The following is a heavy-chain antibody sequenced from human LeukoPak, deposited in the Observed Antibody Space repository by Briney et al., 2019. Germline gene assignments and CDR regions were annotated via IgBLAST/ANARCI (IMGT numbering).Heavy chain of an antibody. D-gene: IGHD3-10*01. Sequence: GGSLRLSCAASGFTFSNYGMHWVRQAPGKGLEWVAVISYDGSNKFYADSVKGRFTISRDNSENTLFLQMNSLRAEDTAVYYCAKKIGASGSYSGMDVWGQGTTVTVSS. CDR2: ISYDGSNK. V-gene: IGHV3-30*18. CDR3: AKKIGASGSYSGMDV. J-gene: IGHJ6*02. CDR1: GFTFSNYG.